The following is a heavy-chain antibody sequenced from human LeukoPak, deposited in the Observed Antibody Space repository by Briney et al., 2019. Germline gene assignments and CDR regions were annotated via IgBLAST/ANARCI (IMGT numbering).Heavy chain of an antibody. D-gene: IGHD1-1*01. J-gene: IGHJ5*02. CDR1: GYTFTTYY. CDR2: INPSDGST. V-gene: IGHV1-46*01. CDR3: ARDNSMENTAWWFDP. Sequence: GASVKVSCKASGYTFTTYYIHWVRQAPGQGLEWMGIINPSDGSTSYAQKFQVRVTLTRDMSPTTDYMELSSLTSEDTAVYHCARDNSMENTAWWFDPWGQGTLVIVSS.